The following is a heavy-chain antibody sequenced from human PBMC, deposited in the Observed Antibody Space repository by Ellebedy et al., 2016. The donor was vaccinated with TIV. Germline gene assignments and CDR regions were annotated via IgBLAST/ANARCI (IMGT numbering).Heavy chain of an antibody. CDR1: GYSFSSYW. J-gene: IGHJ6*02. V-gene: IGHV5-51*01. D-gene: IGHD1-14*01. CDR3: ARLFPETLVSAGMDV. Sequence: GESLKISCKGSGYSFSSYWIGWVRQIPGKGLEWMGMIYPGDSDTKYSPSYQGQVTISVDESSSTAFLQWSSLEASDTALYYCARLFPETLVSAGMDVWGQGTTVTVSS. CDR2: IYPGDSDT.